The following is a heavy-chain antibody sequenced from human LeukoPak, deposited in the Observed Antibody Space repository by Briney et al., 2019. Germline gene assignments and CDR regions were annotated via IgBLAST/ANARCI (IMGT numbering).Heavy chain of an antibody. J-gene: IGHJ4*02. Sequence: GSLRLSCVASGFTFSSYWMSWVRQAPGKGLEWVANTKQDGSEKYYMDSVKGRFSISRDNAKNSLYLQMNSLRDEDTAVYYCARDERGFSLTPLDYWGQGTLVTVSS. CDR3: ARDERGFSLTPLDY. V-gene: IGHV3-7*01. D-gene: IGHD5-18*01. CDR2: TKQDGSEK. CDR1: GFTFSSYW.